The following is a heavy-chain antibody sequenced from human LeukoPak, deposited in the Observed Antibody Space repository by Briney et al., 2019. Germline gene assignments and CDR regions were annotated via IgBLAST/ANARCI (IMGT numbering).Heavy chain of an antibody. V-gene: IGHV1-69*13. CDR1: GGTFSCYA. Sequence: ASVKVSCKASGGTFSCYAISWVRQAPGQGLEWMGGIIPIFGTANYAQKFQGRVTITADESTSTAYMELSSLRSEDTAVYYCAREAGPYCSSTSCYYYFDYWGQGTLVTVSS. CDR2: IIPIFGTA. J-gene: IGHJ4*02. CDR3: AREAGPYCSSTSCYYYFDY. D-gene: IGHD2-2*01.